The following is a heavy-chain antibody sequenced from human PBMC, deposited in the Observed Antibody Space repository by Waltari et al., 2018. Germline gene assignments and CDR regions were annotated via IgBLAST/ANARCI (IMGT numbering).Heavy chain of an antibody. D-gene: IGHD3-10*01. Sequence: QVQLVQSGAEVKKPGSSVTVSCKASGGTFSRSAIRWVRQAPGQGLEWMGGIIPIFGTANYAQKFQGRVTITADESTSTAYMELSSLRSEDTAVYYCARDRLGSIGNWFDPWGQGTLVTVSS. CDR3: ARDRLGSIGNWFDP. V-gene: IGHV1-69*01. J-gene: IGHJ5*02. CDR2: IIPIFGTA. CDR1: GGTFSRSA.